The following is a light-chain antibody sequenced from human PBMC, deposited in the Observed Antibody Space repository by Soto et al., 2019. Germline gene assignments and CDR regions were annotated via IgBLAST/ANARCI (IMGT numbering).Light chain of an antibody. Sequence: DLQMTQSPSTLSASVGDRVTITCRASQSISNWLAWYQQKPGKAPKLLIYDASSLESGVPSRFSGSGSGTEFTLTISCLQPDDFATYYCQQYNYYWTFGQGTKVESK. J-gene: IGKJ1*01. CDR3: QQYNYYWT. CDR2: DAS. V-gene: IGKV1-5*01. CDR1: QSISNW.